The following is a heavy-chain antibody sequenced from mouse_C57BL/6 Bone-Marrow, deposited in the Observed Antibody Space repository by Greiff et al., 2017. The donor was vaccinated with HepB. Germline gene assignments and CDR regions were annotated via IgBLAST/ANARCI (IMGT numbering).Heavy chain of an antibody. CDR2: ISYSGST. D-gene: IGHD1-1*01. J-gene: IGHJ1*03. CDR3: ARAHYYGSKDWYFDV. V-gene: IGHV3-1*01. Sequence: EVKLMESGPGMVKPSQSLSLTCTVTGYSITSGYDWHWIRHFPGNKLEWMGYISYSGSTNYNPSLKSRISITHDTSKNHFFLKLNSVNTEDTATYYCARAHYYGSKDWYFDVWGTGTTVTVSS. CDR1: GYSITSGYD.